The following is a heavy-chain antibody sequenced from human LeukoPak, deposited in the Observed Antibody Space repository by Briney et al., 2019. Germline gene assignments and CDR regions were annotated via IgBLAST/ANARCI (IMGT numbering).Heavy chain of an antibody. J-gene: IGHJ6*02. CDR2: IYPGDSDT. Sequence: GESLKISCKGSGYSFTSYWIAWVRQMPGKGLEWMGIIYPGDSDTRYGPSFQGQVTISADKSISTAYLHWSSLRASDTAMYYCARLREENYYYGMDVWGQGTTVTVSS. CDR1: GYSFTSYW. D-gene: IGHD1-26*01. CDR3: ARLREENYYYGMDV. V-gene: IGHV5-51*01.